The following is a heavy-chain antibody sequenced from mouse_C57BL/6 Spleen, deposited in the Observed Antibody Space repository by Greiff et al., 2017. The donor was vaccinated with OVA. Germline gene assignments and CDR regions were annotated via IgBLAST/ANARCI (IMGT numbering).Heavy chain of an antibody. V-gene: IGHV1-19*01. D-gene: IGHD1-1*01. J-gene: IGHJ4*01. CDR1: GYTFTDYY. CDR3: ASGSRAMDY. Sequence: VQLQQSGPVLVKPGASVKMSCKASGYTFTDYYMNWVKQSHGKSLEWIGVINPYNGGTSYNQKFKGKATLTVDKSSSTAYMELNSLTSEDSAVYYCASGSRAMDYWGQGTSVTVSS. CDR2: INPYNGGT.